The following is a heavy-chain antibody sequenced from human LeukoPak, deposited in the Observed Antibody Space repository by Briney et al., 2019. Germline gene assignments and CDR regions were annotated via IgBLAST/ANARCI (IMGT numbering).Heavy chain of an antibody. CDR2: IYTGGIT. Sequence: GGSPRLSCPASGFSVSRKYMSWVSHAEGTGLGLVSVIYTGGITYYADSVKGRFTISRDNSKNTVYLQMNSLRAEDTAVYYCARDGGSGIPLGSLDSWGQGTLVSVSS. D-gene: IGHD6-19*01. CDR1: GFSVSRKY. J-gene: IGHJ4*02. CDR3: ARDGGSGIPLGSLDS. V-gene: IGHV3-53*01.